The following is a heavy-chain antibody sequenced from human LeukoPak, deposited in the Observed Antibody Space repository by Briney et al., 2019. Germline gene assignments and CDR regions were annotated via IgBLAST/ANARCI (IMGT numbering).Heavy chain of an antibody. CDR1: GFTFSSYA. J-gene: IGHJ4*02. D-gene: IGHD2-15*01. Sequence: PGGSLRLSCEASGFTFSSYAMSWVRQAPGKGLEWVSGISGSGGGTYYADSVKGRFTISRDNSKNTLYLQMNSLRAEDTAVYYCAKDRASKDIVVMVPATGEFDYWGQGTLVTVSS. CDR2: ISGSGGGT. CDR3: AKDRASKDIVVMVPATGEFDY. V-gene: IGHV3-23*01.